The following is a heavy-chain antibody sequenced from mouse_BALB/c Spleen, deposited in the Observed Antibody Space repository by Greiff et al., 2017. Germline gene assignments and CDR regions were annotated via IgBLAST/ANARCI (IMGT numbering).Heavy chain of an antibody. V-gene: IGHV7-3*02. D-gene: IGHD2-1*01. CDR2: IRNKANGYTT. CDR1: GFTFTDYY. CDR3: ARGYGNYVYYAMDY. J-gene: IGHJ4*01. Sequence: EVQLVESGGGLVQPGGSLRLSCATSGFTFTDYYMSWVRQPPGKALEWLGFIRNKANGYTTEYSASVKGRFTISRDNSQSILYLQMNTLRAEDSATYYCARGYGNYVYYAMDYWGQGTSVTVSS.